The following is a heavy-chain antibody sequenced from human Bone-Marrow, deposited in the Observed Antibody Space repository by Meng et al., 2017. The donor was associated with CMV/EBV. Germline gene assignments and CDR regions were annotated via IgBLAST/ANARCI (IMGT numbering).Heavy chain of an antibody. CDR1: GYTFTSYT. CDR3: ARDTAIAVAGTLDY. Sequence: ASVKVSCKASGYTFTSYTISWVRQAPGQGLEWMGWISAYNGNTNYAQKLQGRVTMTTDTSTSTAYMELRSLRSDDTAVYYGARDTAIAVAGTLDYWGQGTLVTVSS. J-gene: IGHJ4*02. V-gene: IGHV1-18*01. D-gene: IGHD6-19*01. CDR2: ISAYNGNT.